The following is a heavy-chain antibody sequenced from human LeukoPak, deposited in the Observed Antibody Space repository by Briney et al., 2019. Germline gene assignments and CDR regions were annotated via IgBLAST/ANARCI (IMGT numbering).Heavy chain of an antibody. Sequence: PSETLSLTCAVYGGSFSGYYWSWIRQPPGKGLEWIGEINHSGSTNYNPSLKSQVTISVDTSKNQFSLKLSSVTAADTAVYYCARGIWSGYYFDYWGQGTLVTVSS. J-gene: IGHJ4*02. CDR3: ARGIWSGYYFDY. D-gene: IGHD3-3*01. V-gene: IGHV4-34*01. CDR1: GGSFSGYY. CDR2: INHSGST.